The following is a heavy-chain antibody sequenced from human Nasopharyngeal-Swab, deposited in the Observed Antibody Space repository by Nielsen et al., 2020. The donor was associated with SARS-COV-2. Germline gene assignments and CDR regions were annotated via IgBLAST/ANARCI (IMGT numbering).Heavy chain of an antibody. CDR2: IKEDGSEA. CDR3: ARGTWYSSSGASYYYYYGMDV. Sequence: GESLKISCAASGFTFSKFWMNWVRQAPGKGLEWVANIKEDGSEAHYVGSVRGRFTISRDNAENSLYLQMNSLRAEDTAVYYCARGTWYSSSGASYYYYYGMDVWGQGTTVTVSS. V-gene: IGHV3-7*01. D-gene: IGHD6-13*01. CDR1: GFTFSKFW. J-gene: IGHJ6*02.